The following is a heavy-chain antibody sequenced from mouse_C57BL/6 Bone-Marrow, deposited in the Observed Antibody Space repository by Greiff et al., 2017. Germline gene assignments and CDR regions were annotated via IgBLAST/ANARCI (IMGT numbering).Heavy chain of an antibody. CDR2: ISNLAYSI. V-gene: IGHV5-15*04. Sequence: EVQRVESGGGLVQPGGSLKLSCAASGFTFSDYGMAWVRQAPRKGPEWVAFISNLAYSIYYADTVTGRFTISRENAKNTLYLEMSSLRSEDTAMYYCARRAYYGSSYVDWYFDVWGTGTTVTVS. CDR1: GFTFSDYG. J-gene: IGHJ1*03. CDR3: ARRAYYGSSYVDWYFDV. D-gene: IGHD1-1*01.